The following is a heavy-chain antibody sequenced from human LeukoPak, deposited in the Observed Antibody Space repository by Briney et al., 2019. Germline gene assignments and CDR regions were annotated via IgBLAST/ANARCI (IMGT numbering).Heavy chain of an antibody. V-gene: IGHV3-30*18. CDR3: AKVQKGAAAGPDY. CDR1: GFTFSSYG. D-gene: IGHD6-13*01. Sequence: GGSLRLSCAASGFTFSSYGTHWVRQAPGKGLEWVAVISYDGSNKYYADSVKGRFTISRDNSKNTLYLQMNSLRAEDTAVYYCAKVQKGAAAGPDYWGQGTLVTVSS. J-gene: IGHJ4*02. CDR2: ISYDGSNK.